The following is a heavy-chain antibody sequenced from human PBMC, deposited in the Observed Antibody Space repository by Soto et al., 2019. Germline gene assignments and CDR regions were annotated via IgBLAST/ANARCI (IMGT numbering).Heavy chain of an antibody. J-gene: IGHJ6*02. Sequence: QVQLVQSGAEVKKPGSSVKVSCKASGGTFSSYAISWVRQAPGQGLEWMGGIIPIFGTANYAQKFQGRVTITADESTSTDYMELSSLRSDDTAVYYCARGHRTYYYDSSARAGPYYGMEVWGQGTTVTVSS. CDR2: IIPIFGTA. D-gene: IGHD3-22*01. CDR3: ARGHRTYYYDSSARAGPYYGMEV. CDR1: GGTFSSYA. V-gene: IGHV1-69*01.